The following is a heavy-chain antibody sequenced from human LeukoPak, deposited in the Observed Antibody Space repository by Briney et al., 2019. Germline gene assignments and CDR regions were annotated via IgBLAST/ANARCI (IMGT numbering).Heavy chain of an antibody. D-gene: IGHD6-13*01. CDR1: GFTFSSYA. CDR2: ISGSGGST. J-gene: IGHJ4*02. CDR3: AKDTAAAGHYYFDY. Sequence: GGSLRLSCAASGFTFSSYAMSWVRQAPGKGLEWVSAISGSGGSTYFADSVKGRFTISRDSSKNTLYLQMNSLRAEDTAVYYCAKDTAAAGHYYFDYWGQGTLVTVSS. V-gene: IGHV3-23*01.